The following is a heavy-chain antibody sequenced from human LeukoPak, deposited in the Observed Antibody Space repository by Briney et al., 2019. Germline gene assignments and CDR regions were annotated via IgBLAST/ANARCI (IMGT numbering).Heavy chain of an antibody. Sequence: SETLSLTCTVSGGSISSYYWSWIRQPPGKGLEWIGYIYYSGSTNYNPSLKSRVTISVDTSKNQFSLKLGSVTAADTAVYYCARSGTYSSSWYVHWGQGTLVTVSS. CDR2: IYYSGST. CDR1: GGSISSYY. J-gene: IGHJ4*02. V-gene: IGHV4-59*01. CDR3: ARSGTYSSSWYVH. D-gene: IGHD6-13*01.